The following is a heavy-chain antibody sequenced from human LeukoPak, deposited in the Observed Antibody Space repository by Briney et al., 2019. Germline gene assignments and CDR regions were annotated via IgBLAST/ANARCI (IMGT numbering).Heavy chain of an antibody. J-gene: IGHJ3*02. D-gene: IGHD3-22*01. CDR2: IYPGDSDT. Sequence: HGESLKISCQGSGYSFTNSWIGWVRQMPGKGREWMGIIYPGDSDTTYSPSFQGQVTISADKSISTAYLQWSSLKASDTAMYYCASAGDTSDYFYFSAFDIWGQGTMVTVSS. V-gene: IGHV5-51*01. CDR1: GYSFTNSW. CDR3: ASAGDTSDYFYFSAFDI.